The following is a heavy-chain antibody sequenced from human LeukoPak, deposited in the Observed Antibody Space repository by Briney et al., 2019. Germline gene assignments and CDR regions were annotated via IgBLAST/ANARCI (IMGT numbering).Heavy chain of an antibody. V-gene: IGHV1-24*01. D-gene: IGHD3-22*01. CDR2: FDPEDGET. CDR1: GYTLTELS. Sequence: ASVKVSCKVSGYTLTELSMHWVRQAPRKGLEWMGGFDPEDGETIYAQKFQGRVTMTEDTSTDTAYMELSSLRSEDTAVYYCATDRDYYDSSGYSPFDPWGQGTLVTVSS. J-gene: IGHJ5*02. CDR3: ATDRDYYDSSGYSPFDP.